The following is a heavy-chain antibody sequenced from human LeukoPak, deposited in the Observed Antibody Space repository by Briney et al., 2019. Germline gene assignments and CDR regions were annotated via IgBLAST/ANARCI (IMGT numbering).Heavy chain of an antibody. Sequence: GASVKVSCKASGYTFTSYYMHWVRQAPGQGLEWMGLINPSGGSTSYAQKFQGRVTMTRDTSTSTVYMELSSLRSEDTAVYYCARSAAGRDYYYYYGMDVWGQGTTVTVSS. CDR3: ARSAAGRDYYYYYGMDV. J-gene: IGHJ6*02. D-gene: IGHD6-13*01. CDR1: GYTFTSYY. CDR2: INPSGGST. V-gene: IGHV1-46*01.